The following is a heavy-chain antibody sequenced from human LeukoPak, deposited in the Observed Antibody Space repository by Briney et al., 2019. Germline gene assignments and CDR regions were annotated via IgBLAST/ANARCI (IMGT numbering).Heavy chain of an antibody. CDR2: IYYSGST. Sequence: PSETLSLTCTVSGDSISSSIYYWGWIRQPPGKGLEWIGTIYYSGSTYYNPSLNSRVTISVDTSKNQFSLKLSSVTAADTAVYYCASRPGYSSGWGQGTLVTVSS. D-gene: IGHD6-19*01. J-gene: IGHJ4*02. V-gene: IGHV4-39*07. CDR3: ASRPGYSSG. CDR1: GDSISSSIYY.